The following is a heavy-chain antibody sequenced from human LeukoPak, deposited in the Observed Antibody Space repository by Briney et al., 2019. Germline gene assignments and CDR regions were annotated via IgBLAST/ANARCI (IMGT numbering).Heavy chain of an antibody. V-gene: IGHV3-23*01. D-gene: IGHD4-17*01. CDR3: AKCGVSTVSYFDY. Sequence: PGGSLRLSCAASGFTFSSYAMSWVRQAPGKGLEWVSGISGSGASADYADSVKSRFTISRDNSRNTLFLQINSLRVEDTAVYYCAKCGVSTVSYFDYWGQGTLVTVSS. CDR2: ISGSGASA. J-gene: IGHJ4*02. CDR1: GFTFSSYA.